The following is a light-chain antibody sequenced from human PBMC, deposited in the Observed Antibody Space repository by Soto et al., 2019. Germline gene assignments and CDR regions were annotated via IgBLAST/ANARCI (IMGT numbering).Light chain of an antibody. V-gene: IGKV3-11*01. J-gene: IGKJ4*01. CDR1: QSVSSY. Sequence: EIVLTQSPGTLSLSPGERATLSCRASQSVSSYLAWYQQKPGQAPRVLIYDASNRETGIPARFSGSGSGTEFTLTISSLEPEDIAVDYCQQRSNWRVTFGGGTKVDI. CDR2: DAS. CDR3: QQRSNWRVT.